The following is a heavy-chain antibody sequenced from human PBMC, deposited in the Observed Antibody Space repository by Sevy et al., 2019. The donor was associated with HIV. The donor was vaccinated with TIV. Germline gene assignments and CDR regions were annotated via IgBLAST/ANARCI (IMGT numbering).Heavy chain of an antibody. CDR3: ATERRSDGWYRD. V-gene: IGHV3-15*01. CDR1: GFTFSNAW. D-gene: IGHD6-19*01. J-gene: IGHJ4*02. CDR2: IKRKSDGGTT. Sequence: GGSLRLSCAASGFTFSNAWMSWVRQAPGKGLEWVGRIKRKSDGGTTDYAAPVKGRFTISRDDSENTLYLQMNSLKTEDTGVYYCATERRSDGWYRDWGQGTLVTVSS.